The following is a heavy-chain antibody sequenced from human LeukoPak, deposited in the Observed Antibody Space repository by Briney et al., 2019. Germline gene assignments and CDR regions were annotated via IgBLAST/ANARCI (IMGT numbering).Heavy chain of an antibody. CDR3: AKDWDSGSYPGFFDY. CDR1: GFTFSSYG. CDR2: ISYDGSNK. V-gene: IGHV3-30*18. J-gene: IGHJ4*02. D-gene: IGHD1-26*01. Sequence: PGRSLRLSCAASGFTFSSYGMHGVRQAPGKGLEWVAVISYDGSNKYYADSVKGRFTISRANPKNTLYLQMNSLRAEDTAVYYCAKDWDSGSYPGFFDYWGQGTLVTVSS.